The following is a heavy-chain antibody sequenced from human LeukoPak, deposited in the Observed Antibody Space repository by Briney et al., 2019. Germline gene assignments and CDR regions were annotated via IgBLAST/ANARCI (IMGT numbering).Heavy chain of an antibody. V-gene: IGHV1-2*02. CDR1: GYTFTGYY. J-gene: IGHJ3*02. Sequence: ASVTVSCKASGYTFTGYYMHWVRQAPGQGLEWMGWINPNSGGTNYAQKFQGRVTMTRDTSISTAYMELSRLRSDDTAVYYCARARVAVAGHYRGFDAFDIWGQGTMVTVSS. CDR2: INPNSGGT. D-gene: IGHD6-19*01. CDR3: ARARVAVAGHYRGFDAFDI.